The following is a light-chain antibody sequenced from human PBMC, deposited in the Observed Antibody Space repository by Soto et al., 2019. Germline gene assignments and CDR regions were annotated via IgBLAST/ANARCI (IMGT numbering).Light chain of an antibody. V-gene: IGKV1-27*01. CDR2: AAS. CDR1: QDISVY. CDR3: QKYNSAPLT. Sequence: DIQMTXSPXXXSASLGDXVTITCRASQDISVYLAWFQQKPGKVPKLLIYAASTLQSGVPSRFSGSGSGTDFTLTISSLQPEDVATYYCQKYNSAPLTFGGGTKVEIK. J-gene: IGKJ4*01.